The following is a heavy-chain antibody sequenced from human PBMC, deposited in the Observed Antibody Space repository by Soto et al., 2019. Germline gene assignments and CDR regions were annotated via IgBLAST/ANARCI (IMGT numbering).Heavy chain of an antibody. CDR3: AGSGHYHNSGMDV. Sequence: SETLSLTCTVSGGSISSSSYYWGWIRQPPGKGLEWIGYIYYSGSTNYNPSLKSRVTISVDRSKNQFSLKLSSVTAADTAVYYCAGSGHYHNSGMDVWVQGTTVTVSS. CDR2: IYYSGST. V-gene: IGHV4-61*05. D-gene: IGHD3-22*01. CDR1: GGSISSSSYY. J-gene: IGHJ6*02.